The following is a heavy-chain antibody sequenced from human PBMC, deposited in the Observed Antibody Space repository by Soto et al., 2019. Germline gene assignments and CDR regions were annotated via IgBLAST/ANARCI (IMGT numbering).Heavy chain of an antibody. D-gene: IGHD3-22*01. Sequence: ASVKVSCKASGYTFTSYAIHWVRQAPGQRLEWMGWINAGNGNTKFSQKFQGRVTITRDTSASTAYMELRGLRSEDTAVYYCAILGTYYFDNSDNYFDFWGQGTLVTVSS. J-gene: IGHJ4*02. CDR2: INAGNGNT. V-gene: IGHV1-3*01. CDR3: AILGTYYFDNSDNYFDF. CDR1: GYTFTSYA.